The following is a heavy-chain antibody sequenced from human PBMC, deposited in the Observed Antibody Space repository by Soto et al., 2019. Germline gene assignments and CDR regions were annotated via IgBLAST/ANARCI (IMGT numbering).Heavy chain of an antibody. V-gene: IGHV4-34*01. J-gene: IGHJ4*02. CDR1: GGSFSGYY. Sequence: PSETLSLTCAVYGGSFSGYYWSWIRQPPGKGLEWIGEINHSGSTNYNPSLKSRVTISVDTSKNQFSLKLSSVTAADTAVYYCARSDYDSSGYYYNRTYYFDYWGQGTLVTVS. CDR2: INHSGST. D-gene: IGHD3-22*01. CDR3: ARSDYDSSGYYYNRTYYFDY.